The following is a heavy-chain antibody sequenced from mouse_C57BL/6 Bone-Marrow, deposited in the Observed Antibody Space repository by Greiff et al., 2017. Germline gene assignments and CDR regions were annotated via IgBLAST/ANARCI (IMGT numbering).Heavy chain of an antibody. J-gene: IGHJ1*03. CDR3: ARLLRRWYFDV. V-gene: IGHV1-59*01. Sequence: VQLQQPGAELVRPGTSVKLSCKASGYTFTSYWMHWVKQRPGQGLEWIGVIDPSDSYTNYNPKFKGKATLTVDTSSSTAYMQLSSLTSEDSAVYYCARLLRRWYFDVWGTGTTVTVSS. CDR1: GYTFTSYW. D-gene: IGHD1-2*01. CDR2: IDPSDSYT.